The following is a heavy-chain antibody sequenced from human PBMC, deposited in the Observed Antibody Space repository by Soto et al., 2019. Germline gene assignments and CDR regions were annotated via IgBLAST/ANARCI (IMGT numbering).Heavy chain of an antibody. Sequence: QLQLQESGPGLVKPSETLSLTCTVSGGSISSSSYYWGWIRQPPGKGLEWIGSIYYSGSTYYNPSLKRRVTISVDTSKNQFSLKLSSVTAADTAVYYCARRLDIVVLPAGGWVDPWGQGTLVTVSS. D-gene: IGHD2-2*01. V-gene: IGHV4-39*01. CDR3: ARRLDIVVLPAGGWVDP. J-gene: IGHJ5*02. CDR1: GGSISSSSYY. CDR2: IYYSGST.